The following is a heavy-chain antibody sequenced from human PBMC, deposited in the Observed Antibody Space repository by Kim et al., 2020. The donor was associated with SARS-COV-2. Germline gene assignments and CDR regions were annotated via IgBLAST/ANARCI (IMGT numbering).Heavy chain of an antibody. J-gene: IGHJ4*02. D-gene: IGHD2-2*01. Sequence: SETLSLTCAVYGGSFSGYYWSWIRQPPGKGLEWIGEINHSGSTNYNPSLKSRVTISVDTSKNQFSLKLSSVTAADTAVYYCARGERKDIVVVPAANVYFEDWGQESLVTVAS. CDR1: GGSFSGYY. CDR2: INHSGST. CDR3: ARGERKDIVVVPAANVYFED. V-gene: IGHV4-34*01.